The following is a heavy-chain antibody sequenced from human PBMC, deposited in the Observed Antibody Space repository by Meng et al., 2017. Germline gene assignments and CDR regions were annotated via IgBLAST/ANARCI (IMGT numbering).Heavy chain of an antibody. D-gene: IGHD3-22*01. CDR3: ARRYYYDSSGYYFYVFGY. V-gene: IGHV7-4-1*02. CDR2: INTNTGNP. CDR1: GYTFTSYA. J-gene: IGHJ4*02. Sequence: QGRLGHLGAEVKKPGASVKVSCKASGYTFTSYAMNWVRQAPGQGLEWMGWINTNTGNPTYAQGFTGRFVFSLDTSVSTAYLQISSLKAEDTAVYYCARRYYYDSSGYYFYVFGYWGQGTLVTVSS.